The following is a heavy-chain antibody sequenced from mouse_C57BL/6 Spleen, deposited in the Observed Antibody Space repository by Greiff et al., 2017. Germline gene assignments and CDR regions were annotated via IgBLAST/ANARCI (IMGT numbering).Heavy chain of an antibody. CDR3: ALIYYGNYDFDY. CDR2: IDPEDGET. Sequence: VQLQQSGAELVKPGASVKLSCTASGFNIKDYYMHWVKQKTEQGLEWIGRIDPEDGETKYAPKFQGKATITADTSSTTAYLQLSSLTAEDTAVYYCALIYYGNYDFDYWGQGTTLTVSS. J-gene: IGHJ2*01. CDR1: GFNIKDYY. D-gene: IGHD2-1*01. V-gene: IGHV14-2*01.